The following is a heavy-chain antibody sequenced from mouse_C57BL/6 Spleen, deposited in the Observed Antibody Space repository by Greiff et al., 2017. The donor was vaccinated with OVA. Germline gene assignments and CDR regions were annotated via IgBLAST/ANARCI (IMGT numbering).Heavy chain of an antibody. CDR2: ISSGSSTI. D-gene: IGHD2-3*01. Sequence: EVKVVESGGGLVKPGGSLKLSCAASGFTFSDYGMHWVRQAPEKGLEWVAYISSGSSTIYYADTVKGRFTISRDNAKNTLFLQMTSLRSEDTAMYYCAKNDGYYDYFDYWGQGTTLTVSS. J-gene: IGHJ2*01. CDR3: AKNDGYYDYFDY. CDR1: GFTFSDYG. V-gene: IGHV5-17*01.